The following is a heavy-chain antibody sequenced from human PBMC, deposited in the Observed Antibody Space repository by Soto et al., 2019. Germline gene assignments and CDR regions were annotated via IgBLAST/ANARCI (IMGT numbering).Heavy chain of an antibody. V-gene: IGHV3-21*01. CDR1: GFTFSAYH. Sequence: EVQLVESGGGLVMPGGSLRLSCAASGFTFSAYHMNWVRQAPGKGLEWVSSINTTSSHIYYADSVRGRFTISRDDSKNSVSLQMNSLRAEDAAVYYCARGYCGCCGCYVGRDNFAVWGQGTVVTVSS. CDR2: INTTSSHI. D-gene: IGHD2-2*01. CDR3: ARGYCGCCGCYVGRDNFAV. J-gene: IGHJ3*01.